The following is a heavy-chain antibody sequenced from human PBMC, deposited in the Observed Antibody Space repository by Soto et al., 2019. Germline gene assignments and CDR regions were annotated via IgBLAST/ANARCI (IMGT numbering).Heavy chain of an antibody. CDR3: ARGGGLRFLEWLNCYGMDV. J-gene: IGHJ6*02. D-gene: IGHD3-3*01. V-gene: IGHV1-2*04. Sequence: ASVKVSCKASGYTFTGYYMHWVRQAPGQGLEWMGWINPNSGGTNYAQKFQGWVTMTRDTSISTAYMELSRLRSDDTAVYYCARGGGLRFLEWLNCYGMDVWGQGTTVTVSS. CDR1: GYTFTGYY. CDR2: INPNSGGT.